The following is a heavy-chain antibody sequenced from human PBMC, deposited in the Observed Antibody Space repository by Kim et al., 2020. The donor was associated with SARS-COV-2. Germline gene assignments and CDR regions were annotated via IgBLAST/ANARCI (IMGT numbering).Heavy chain of an antibody. Sequence: GGSLRLSCAASGMKFSAYGMHWVRQAPGRGLEWVAVIWYDGSEKYYAESVKGRFTIARDNSNNTLFLQMNNLRTEDTAVYYCRTNLYNGDVWGQGTTVTVSS. J-gene: IGHJ6*02. D-gene: IGHD1-1*01. CDR1: GMKFSAYG. CDR2: IWYDGSEK. CDR3: RTNLYNGDV. V-gene: IGHV3-33*08.